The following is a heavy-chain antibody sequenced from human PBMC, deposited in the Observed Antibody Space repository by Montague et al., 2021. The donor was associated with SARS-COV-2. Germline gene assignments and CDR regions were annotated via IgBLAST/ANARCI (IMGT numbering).Heavy chain of an antibody. CDR2: IYSGGST. CDR3: ARLNGGSYRFDY. V-gene: IGHV3-66*02. Sequence: SLRLSGAASGFTVSRNYMSWVRQAPGKGLEWVPVIYSGGSTYYAYSVKGRFTISRDNSKNTLYLQMNSLRAEDTAVYYCARLNGGSYRFDYWGQGTLVTVSS. J-gene: IGHJ4*02. D-gene: IGHD1-26*01. CDR1: GFTVSRNY.